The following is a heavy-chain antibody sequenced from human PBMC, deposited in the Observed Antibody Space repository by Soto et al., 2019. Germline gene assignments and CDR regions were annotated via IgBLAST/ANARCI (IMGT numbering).Heavy chain of an antibody. CDR3: ARSLGNTWTGHYFFF. D-gene: IGHD3-16*01. CDR1: GFFFSDYS. J-gene: IGHJ4*02. Sequence: EVQLLESGGDLVQPGGSLRLSCAASGFFFSDYSMSWVRQAPGKGLEWVSGISGTGGSTYYADSVKGRFTISRDNFKSTLYLQMNSLRADDTAVYFCARSLGNTWTGHYFFFWGQGTLLTVSS. CDR2: ISGTGGST. V-gene: IGHV3-23*01.